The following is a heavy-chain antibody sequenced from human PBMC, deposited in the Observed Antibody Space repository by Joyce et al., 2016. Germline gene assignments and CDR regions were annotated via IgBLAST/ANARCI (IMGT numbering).Heavy chain of an antibody. CDR1: GFTFSSYS. V-gene: IGHV3-48*04. Sequence: EVQLVESGGGLVKPGGSLRLSCAASGFTFSSYSMNWVRMIPGKGLMWISYISGSGSTLYYADCVKGRFTISRDNAKNSLYLQMNSLRAEDTAVYYCAREAGYYDSSCYPDAFDIWGQGTMVTVSS. CDR2: ISGSGSTL. D-gene: IGHD3-22*01. J-gene: IGHJ3*02. CDR3: AREAGYYDSSCYPDAFDI.